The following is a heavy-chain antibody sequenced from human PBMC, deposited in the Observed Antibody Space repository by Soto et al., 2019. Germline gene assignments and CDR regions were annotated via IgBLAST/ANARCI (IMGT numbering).Heavy chain of an antibody. Sequence: SETLSLTCAVYGGSFSGYYWSWIRQPPGKGLEWIGEINHSGSTNYNPSLKSRVTISVDTSKNQFSLKLSSVTAADTAVYYCARGSRPVVVVVAAQDVGDWFDPWGQGTLVTVSS. D-gene: IGHD2-15*01. J-gene: IGHJ5*02. CDR1: GGSFSGYY. V-gene: IGHV4-34*01. CDR3: ARGSRPVVVVVAAQDVGDWFDP. CDR2: INHSGST.